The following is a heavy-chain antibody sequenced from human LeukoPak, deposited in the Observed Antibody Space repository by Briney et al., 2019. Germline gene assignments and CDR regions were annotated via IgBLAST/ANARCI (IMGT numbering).Heavy chain of an antibody. V-gene: IGHV1-69*13. Sequence: GASVKVSCKASGGTFISYAISWVRQAPGQGLKWMGGIIPIFGTANYAQKFQGRVTITADESTSTAYMELSCLRSEDTAVYYCARDLSSGYYPYWGQGTLVTVSS. CDR2: IIPIFGTA. D-gene: IGHD3-22*01. CDR3: ARDLSSGYYPY. J-gene: IGHJ4*02. CDR1: GGTFISYA.